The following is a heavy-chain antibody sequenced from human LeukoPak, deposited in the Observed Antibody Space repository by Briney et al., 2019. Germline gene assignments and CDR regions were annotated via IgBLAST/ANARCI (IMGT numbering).Heavy chain of an antibody. CDR1: GFTFSSYA. Sequence: GGSLRLSCAASGFTFSSYAMSWVRQAPGKGLEWVSAISGSGGSTYYADSVKGRFTISRDNSKNTLYLQMNSLRAEDTAVYYCAKNSSRAPVGALPISYFAYWAQGPLVTFSS. J-gene: IGHJ4*02. V-gene: IGHV3-23*01. CDR2: ISGSGGST. CDR3: AKNSSRAPVGALPISYFAY. D-gene: IGHD2-2*01.